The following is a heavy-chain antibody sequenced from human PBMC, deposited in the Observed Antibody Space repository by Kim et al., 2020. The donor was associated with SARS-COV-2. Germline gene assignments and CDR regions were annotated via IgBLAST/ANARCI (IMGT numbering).Heavy chain of an antibody. CDR1: GFTFSDHY. J-gene: IGHJ4*02. D-gene: IGHD3-10*01. V-gene: IGHV3-11*03. Sequence: GGSLRLSCAASGFTFSDHYMSWIRQAPGKGLEWVSYISSSSSYTNYADSVKGRFTISRDNAKNSLYLQMNSLRAEDTAVYYCAGKITHYSGSGSYYDYWGQGTLVTVSS. CDR3: AGKITHYSGSGSYYDY. CDR2: ISSSSSYT.